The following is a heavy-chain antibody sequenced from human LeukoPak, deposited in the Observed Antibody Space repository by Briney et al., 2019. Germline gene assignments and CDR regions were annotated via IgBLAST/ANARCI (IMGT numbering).Heavy chain of an antibody. V-gene: IGHV3-7*01. J-gene: IGHJ4*02. CDR3: ARDREAYYGSSGYYFGY. CDR1: GFTFNNYW. D-gene: IGHD3-22*01. Sequence: PGGSLRLSCAASGFTFNNYWMSWVRQAPGKGLEWVANIKQDGSEKYYVDSVKGRFTISRDNAKNSLYLQMNSLRAEDTAVYYCARDREAYYGSSGYYFGYWGQGTLVTVSS. CDR2: IKQDGSEK.